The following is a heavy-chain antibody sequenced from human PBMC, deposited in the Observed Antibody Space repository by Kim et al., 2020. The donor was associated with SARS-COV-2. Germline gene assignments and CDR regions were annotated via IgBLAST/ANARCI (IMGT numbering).Heavy chain of an antibody. Sequence: GGSLRLSCAASGFTFGSYGMHWVRQAPGKGLEWVALISYDGSKKYYADSVKGRSTISRDNSKNTLYLQMNSLRAEDTAVYYCAKRLHIAAAASYYGMDVWGQGTTVTVSS. CDR2: ISYDGSKK. CDR1: GFTFGSYG. V-gene: IGHV3-30*18. J-gene: IGHJ6*02. D-gene: IGHD6-13*01. CDR3: AKRLHIAAAASYYGMDV.